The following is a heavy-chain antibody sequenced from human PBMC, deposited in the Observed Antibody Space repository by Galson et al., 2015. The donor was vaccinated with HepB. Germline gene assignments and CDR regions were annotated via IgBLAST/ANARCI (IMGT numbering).Heavy chain of an antibody. D-gene: IGHD3-10*01. J-gene: IGHJ5*01. CDR1: GFTFSSYR. CDR2: IKQDGSEK. Sequence: SLRLSCAASGFTFSSYRMVWVRQAPGKGLEWVARIKQDGSEKNYVDSVKGRFTISRDNAENAVHLQMNGLRVEDTAVYHCARLVGGGRFDSWGQGTLVIVSS. CDR3: ARLVGGGRFDS. V-gene: IGHV3-7*01.